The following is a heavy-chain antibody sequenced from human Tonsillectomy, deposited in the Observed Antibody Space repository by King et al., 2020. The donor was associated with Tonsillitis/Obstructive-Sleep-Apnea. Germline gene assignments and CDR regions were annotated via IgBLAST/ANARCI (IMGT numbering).Heavy chain of an antibody. D-gene: IGHD2-2*01. CDR3: ARGSIVVVPAANYYYYYLDV. J-gene: IGHJ6*03. CDR1: GGSFSGYY. Sequence: VQLQQWGAGLLKPSENLSLTCAVYGGSFSGYYWSWIRQPPGKGLEWIGEINHSGSTNYNPSLKSRVTTSVDTSKNQFSLKLSSVTAADTAVYYCARGSIVVVPAANYYYYYLDVWGKGTTVTVSS. CDR2: INHSGST. V-gene: IGHV4-34*01.